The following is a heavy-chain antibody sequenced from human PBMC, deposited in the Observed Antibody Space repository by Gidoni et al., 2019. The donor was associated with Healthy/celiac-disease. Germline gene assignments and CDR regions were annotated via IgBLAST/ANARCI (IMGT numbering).Heavy chain of an antibody. J-gene: IGHJ4*02. CDR1: GGSFSGYY. CDR3: AREPRGYRYGFKFDY. Sequence: QVQLQQWGAGLLKPSETLSLTCAVYGGSFSGYYWSWIRQPPGKGLEWIGEINHSGSTNYNPSLKSRVTISGDTAKNQFSLKLSSVTAADTAVYYCAREPRGYRYGFKFDYWGQGTLVTVSS. V-gene: IGHV4-34*01. CDR2: INHSGST. D-gene: IGHD5-18*01.